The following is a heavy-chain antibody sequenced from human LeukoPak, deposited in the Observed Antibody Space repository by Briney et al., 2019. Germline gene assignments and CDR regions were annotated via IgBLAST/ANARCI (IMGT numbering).Heavy chain of an antibody. D-gene: IGHD4-11*01. CDR2: IYYSGST. Sequence: SETLSLTCTVSGGSISSYYWSWIRQPPGKGLEWIGYIYYSGSTNYNPSLKSRVTISVDTSKNQFSLKLSSVTAADTAVYYCAGLSPSNDYWGQGTLVTVSS. V-gene: IGHV4-59*12. CDR3: AGLSPSNDY. CDR1: GGSISSYY. J-gene: IGHJ4*02.